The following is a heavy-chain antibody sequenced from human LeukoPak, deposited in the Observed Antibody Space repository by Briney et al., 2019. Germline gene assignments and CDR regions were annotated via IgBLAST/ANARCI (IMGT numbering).Heavy chain of an antibody. CDR2: IYYSGST. Sequence: SETLSLACTASGGSISSSSYYWGWIRQPPGKGLEWIGSIYYSGSTYYNPSLKSRVTISVDTSKNQFSLKLSSVTAADTAVYYCASLHAPYYYDSSGYHYWGQGTLVTVSS. CDR1: GGSISSSSYY. D-gene: IGHD3-22*01. J-gene: IGHJ4*02. CDR3: ASLHAPYYYDSSGYHY. V-gene: IGHV4-39*07.